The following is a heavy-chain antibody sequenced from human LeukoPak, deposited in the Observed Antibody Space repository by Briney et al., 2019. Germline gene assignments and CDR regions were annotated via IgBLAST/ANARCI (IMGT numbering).Heavy chain of an antibody. Sequence: ASVKVSCKASGYTFTGYYMHWVRQAPGQGLEWMGWINPNSGGTNYAQKFQGRVTMTRDTSISTAYMELSRLRSDDTAVYYCARDLIAARLNWFDPWGQGTLVTVSS. D-gene: IGHD6-6*01. J-gene: IGHJ5*02. CDR3: ARDLIAARLNWFDP. V-gene: IGHV1-2*02. CDR2: INPNSGGT. CDR1: GYTFTGYY.